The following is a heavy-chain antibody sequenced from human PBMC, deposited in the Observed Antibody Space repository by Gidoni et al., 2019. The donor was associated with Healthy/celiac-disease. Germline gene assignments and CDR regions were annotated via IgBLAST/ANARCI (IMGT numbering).Heavy chain of an antibody. CDR3: ARDNRWELRAFDI. CDR2: IYSGCST. V-gene: IGHV3-66*02. J-gene: IGHJ3*02. Sequence: EVQLVESGGGLVQPGGSLRLSCAASGFTVSSNYMSWVRQAPGKGLEWCSVIYSGCSTYYADSVKGRFTISRDNSKNTLYLQMNSLRAEDTAVYYCARDNRWELRAFDIWGQGTMVTVSS. D-gene: IGHD1-26*01. CDR1: GFTVSSNY.